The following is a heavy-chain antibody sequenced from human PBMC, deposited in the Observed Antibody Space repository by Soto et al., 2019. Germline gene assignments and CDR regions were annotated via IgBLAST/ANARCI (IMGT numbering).Heavy chain of an antibody. CDR2: IYHTGST. V-gene: IGHV4-59*01. D-gene: IGHD3-3*01. J-gene: IGHJ4*02. CDR3: ARGPNYDFWSGYFRG. Sequence: SETLSLTCAVSGGSISSYYWSWIRQPPGKGLEWIGNIYHTGSTNYNPSLKSRVTISVDTSKNQFSLKVTSVTAADTAVYYCARGPNYDFWSGYFRGWGQGTLVTVS. CDR1: GGSISSYY.